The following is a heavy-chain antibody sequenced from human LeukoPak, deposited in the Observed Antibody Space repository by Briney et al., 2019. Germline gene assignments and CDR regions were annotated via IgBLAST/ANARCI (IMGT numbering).Heavy chain of an antibody. Sequence: PSQTLSLTCTVSGGSISSGGYYWSWIRQHPGKGLEWIGYIYHSGSTYYNPSLKSRVTISVDRSKNQFSLKLSSVTAADTAVYYCASHGMVRGVDSYWGQGTLVTVSS. CDR2: IYHSGST. J-gene: IGHJ4*02. V-gene: IGHV4-31*03. CDR1: GGSISSGGYY. CDR3: ASHGMVRGVDSY. D-gene: IGHD3-10*01.